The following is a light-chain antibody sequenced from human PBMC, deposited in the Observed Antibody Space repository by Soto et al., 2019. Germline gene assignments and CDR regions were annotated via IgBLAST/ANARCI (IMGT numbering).Light chain of an antibody. CDR2: GAP. V-gene: IGKV3-15*01. Sequence: IVMTQSPATLSVSAGESATLSCRASQSVSSNLAWYQQKPGQAPRLLIFGAPTRPTGIPARFSGSGSGTEFTLTISSLQSEDFAVYYCQQYNNWPRTFGQGTNVDIK. J-gene: IGKJ1*01. CDR3: QQYNNWPRT. CDR1: QSVSSN.